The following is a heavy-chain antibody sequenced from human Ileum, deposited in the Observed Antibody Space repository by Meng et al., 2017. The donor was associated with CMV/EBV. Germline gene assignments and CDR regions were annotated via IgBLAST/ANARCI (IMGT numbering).Heavy chain of an antibody. Sequence: VQLQGSGPGLVKPSETLSLTCTVSGDSITSFYWSWIRQPAGKALEWIGRIYHGGSTNYNPSLKSRVTLSVDTSKNQFSMRLTSVTAADTAVYYCARGPGGFGDFNFDYWGQGTLVTVSS. V-gene: IGHV4-4*07. D-gene: IGHD3-16*01. CDR3: ARGPGGFGDFNFDY. CDR1: GDSITSFY. J-gene: IGHJ4*02. CDR2: IYHGGST.